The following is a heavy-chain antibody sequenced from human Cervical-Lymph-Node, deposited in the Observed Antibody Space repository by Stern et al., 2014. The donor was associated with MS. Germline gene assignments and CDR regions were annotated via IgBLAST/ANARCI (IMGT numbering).Heavy chain of an antibody. Sequence: EQLVESGAEVKKPGASVRVSCNVAGYPLSELAMHWLRQPPRKGLEWMGQVDPEDGETVYAQQFQGRLIMTEDTSTGTAYMTLTALESEDSSVYYCATDRGVXXGPGTLVTVSS. CDR1: GYPLSELA. CDR2: VDPEDGET. V-gene: IGHV1-24*01. CDR3: ATDRGVX. D-gene: IGHD3-10*01. J-gene: IGHJ4*02.